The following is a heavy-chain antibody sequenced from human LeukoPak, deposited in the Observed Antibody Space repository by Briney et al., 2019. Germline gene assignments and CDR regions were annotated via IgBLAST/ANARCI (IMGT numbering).Heavy chain of an antibody. J-gene: IGHJ4*02. D-gene: IGHD4-4*01. CDR1: GFTVSSNY. CDR2: IYSGGST. Sequence: PGGSLRLSCAASGFTVSSNYMSWVRQAPGKGLEWVSVIYSGGSTYYADSVKGRFTISRDNSKNTLYLQMNSLRAEDTAVYYCARAVIPHNFDYWGQGTLVTVSS. CDR3: ARAVIPHNFDY. V-gene: IGHV3-66*01.